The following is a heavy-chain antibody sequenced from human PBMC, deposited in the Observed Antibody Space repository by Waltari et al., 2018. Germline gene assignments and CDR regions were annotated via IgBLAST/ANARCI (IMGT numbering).Heavy chain of an antibody. V-gene: IGHV1-2*06. CDR1: GYTFTGYY. J-gene: IGHJ5*02. D-gene: IGHD3-22*01. CDR3: ARSDYYDSSGSKRSGSRWFDP. Sequence: QVQLVQSGAEVKKPGASVKVSCKASGYTFTGYYMHWVRQAPGQGLEWMGRINPNSGGTNYAQKFQGRVTMTRDTSISTAYMELSRLRSDDTAVYYCARSDYYDSSGSKRSGSRWFDPWGQGTLVTVSS. CDR2: INPNSGGT.